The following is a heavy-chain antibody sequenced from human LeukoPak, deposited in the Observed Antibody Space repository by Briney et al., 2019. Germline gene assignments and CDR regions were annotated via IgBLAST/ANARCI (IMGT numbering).Heavy chain of an antibody. D-gene: IGHD3-3*01. CDR3: ARSYYDFWSRNWFDP. CDR2: INHSGST. Sequence: PSETLSLTCAVYGGSFSGYYWSWIRQPPGKGLEWIGEINHSGSTNYNPSLKSRVTISVDTPKNQFSLKLSSVTAADTAVYYCARSYYDFWSRNWFDPWGQGTLVTVSS. CDR1: GGSFSGYY. J-gene: IGHJ5*02. V-gene: IGHV4-34*01.